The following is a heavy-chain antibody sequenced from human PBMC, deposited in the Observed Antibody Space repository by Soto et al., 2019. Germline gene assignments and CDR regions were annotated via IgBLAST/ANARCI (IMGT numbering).Heavy chain of an antibody. CDR2: VYYSGST. J-gene: IGHJ4*02. V-gene: IGHV4-39*01. D-gene: IGHD3-9*01. CDR3: GRLEGLATISYYFDY. CDR1: GGSVSSSSYY. Sequence: SETLSLTRTVSGGSVSSSSYYWGWVRQPPGKGPEWIGSVYYSGSTYYNPSLESRVTISVDKSKNQFSLKLMSLSAADTAVYYCGRLEGLATISYYFDYWGQGALVTVSS.